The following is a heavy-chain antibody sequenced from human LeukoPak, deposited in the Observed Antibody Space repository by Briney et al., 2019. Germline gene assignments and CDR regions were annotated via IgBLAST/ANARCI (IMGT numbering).Heavy chain of an antibody. CDR1: GFTFSSYA. V-gene: IGHV3-74*01. CDR3: VRDWGYDSSGYWQKYFDS. J-gene: IGHJ4*02. Sequence: GGSLRLSCAASGFTFSSYAMSWARQAPGKGLVWVSRINHDGSSTNYADSVKGRFTISRDNAKNTLHLQMNSLRAEDTAVYYCVRDWGYDSSGYWQKYFDSWGQGTLVTVSS. D-gene: IGHD3-22*01. CDR2: INHDGSST.